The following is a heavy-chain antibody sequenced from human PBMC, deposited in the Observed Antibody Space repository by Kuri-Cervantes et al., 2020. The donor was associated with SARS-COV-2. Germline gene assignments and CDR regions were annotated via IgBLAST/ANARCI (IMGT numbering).Heavy chain of an antibody. CDR2: INPTGGT. Sequence: GSLRLSCAGYGGSLCDYDWSWIRQPPGKGLEWIGEINPTGGTNYNPSLNSRLTISPDTSRSQFSLKLSSVTAADTAVYYCAREVGLVPAAILLDYYYYMDVWGKGTTVTVSS. CDR1: GGSLCDYD. CDR3: AREVGLVPAAILLDYYYYMDV. V-gene: IGHV4-34*01. D-gene: IGHD2-2*02. J-gene: IGHJ6*03.